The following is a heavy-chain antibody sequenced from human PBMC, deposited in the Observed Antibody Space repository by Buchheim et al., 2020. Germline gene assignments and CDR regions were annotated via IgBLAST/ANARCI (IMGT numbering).Heavy chain of an antibody. CDR3: ARGDYYDSSFDY. CDR1: GGSIKNYF. J-gene: IGHJ4*02. V-gene: IGHV4-59*01. Sequence: QMQLQESGPGLVKPSQTLSLTCTVSGGSIKNYFWSWIRQPPGKGLEWIAYIHYTGNTNYNPSLKNRVTVSVDTSKNQVSLKLTSVTAADTAMYYCARGDYYDSSFDYWGQGTL. CDR2: IHYTGNT. D-gene: IGHD3-22*01.